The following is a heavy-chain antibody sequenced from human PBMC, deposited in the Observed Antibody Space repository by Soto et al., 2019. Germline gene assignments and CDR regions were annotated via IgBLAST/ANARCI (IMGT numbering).Heavy chain of an antibody. CDR1: GFSLTTSGVG. D-gene: IGHD4-17*01. CDR2: IYWDDDK. CDR3: AHRTTTVTWWFDP. V-gene: IGHV2-5*02. Sequence: QITLKESGPTLVKPTQTLTLTCTFSGFSLTTSGVGVGWIXXXPXXALEWLALIYWDDDKRYSPSLKSRLTITKDXSXNQVVLTMXXXXPAXXATYFCAHRTTTVTWWFDPWGQGTLVTVSS. J-gene: IGHJ5*02.